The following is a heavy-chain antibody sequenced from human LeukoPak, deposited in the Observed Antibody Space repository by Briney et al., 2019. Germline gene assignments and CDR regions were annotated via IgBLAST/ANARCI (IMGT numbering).Heavy chain of an antibody. CDR2: ISSSGSTI. Sequence: GGSLRLSCAASGFTFSSYEMNWVRQAPGKGLEWVSYISSSGSTIYYADSVKGRFTISRDNAKNSLHLQMNSLRAEDTAVYYCARAGDYNDYFNYWGQGTLVTVSS. J-gene: IGHJ4*02. CDR3: ARAGDYNDYFNY. D-gene: IGHD4-17*01. V-gene: IGHV3-48*03. CDR1: GFTFSSYE.